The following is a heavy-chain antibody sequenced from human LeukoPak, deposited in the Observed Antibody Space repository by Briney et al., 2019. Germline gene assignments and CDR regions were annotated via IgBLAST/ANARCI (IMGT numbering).Heavy chain of an antibody. J-gene: IGHJ6*04. V-gene: IGHV3-64D*06. CDR3: VKGRGGTGIVATTYYYYYGMDV. CDR2: ISSNGGST. Sequence: GGSLRPSSSASGFTFSSYAMHWDRQAPGKGLEYVSAISSNGGSTYYADSVKGRFTIPRDNSKNTLYLQMSRLRAEDTAVYYCVKGRGGTGIVATTYYYYYGMDVWGKGTTVTVSS. D-gene: IGHD5-12*01. CDR1: GFTFSSYA.